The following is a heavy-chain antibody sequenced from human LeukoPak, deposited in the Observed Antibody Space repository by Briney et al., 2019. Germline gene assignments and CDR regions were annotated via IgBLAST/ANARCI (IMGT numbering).Heavy chain of an antibody. D-gene: IGHD3-10*01. CDR3: AREGPGRFGAPGPNVYSIDY. Sequence: SETLSLTCIVSGGSISSYYCSWIRQPPGNRLEWIGCIYSSGSTNYNPSLKSRVTISVATSKNQFSLKLTSVTAADTAVYYCAREGPGRFGAPGPNVYSIDYWGQGTLVTVSS. J-gene: IGHJ4*02. CDR1: GGSISSYY. CDR2: IYSSGST. V-gene: IGHV4-59*01.